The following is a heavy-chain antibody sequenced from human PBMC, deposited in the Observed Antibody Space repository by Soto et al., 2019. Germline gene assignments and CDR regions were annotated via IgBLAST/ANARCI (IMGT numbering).Heavy chain of an antibody. CDR3: AKGGAFLSAGTRVYHYNAIAV. CDR1: GYTFTGYY. V-gene: IGHV1-2*02. J-gene: IGHJ6*02. Sequence: ASVKVSCKASGYTFTGYYVHWVRQAPGQGLEWMGWINPNSGDTYLAQRFQGRVTMNRDTSIGTAYMELRGLTSDDTAEYYCAKGGAFLSAGTRVYHYNAIAVWGQGTT. D-gene: IGHD6-13*01. CDR2: INPNSGDT.